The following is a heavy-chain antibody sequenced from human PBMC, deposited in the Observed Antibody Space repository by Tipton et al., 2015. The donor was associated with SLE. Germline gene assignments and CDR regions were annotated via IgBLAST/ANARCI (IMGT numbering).Heavy chain of an antibody. CDR2: IYYSGST. J-gene: IGHJ4*02. Sequence: GLVKPSETLSLTCTVSGGSISGSRNYWGWIRQSPGKGLEWIGNIYYSGSTYYNPSLKSRVTISVETSKNQFSLKLSSVTAADTAVYYCAKYFYDATGYQSVDSWGQGALVTVSS. V-gene: IGHV4-39*07. CDR1: GGSISGSRNY. D-gene: IGHD3-22*01. CDR3: AKYFYDATGYQSVDS.